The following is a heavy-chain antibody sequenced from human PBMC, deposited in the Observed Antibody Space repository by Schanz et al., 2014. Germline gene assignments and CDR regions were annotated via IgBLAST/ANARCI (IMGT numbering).Heavy chain of an antibody. CDR1: GFSLDIFA. D-gene: IGHD2-15*01. V-gene: IGHV3-23*01. Sequence: EVHLLESGGGLVEPGGSLRLSCATSGFSLDIFAVSWVRQAPGKGLEWVSSISSGGGSTYYADSVKGRFTISRDNSKNTLYLQMNSLRAEDTAVYYCARDFLLEQLGYSHYYYAMDVWGQGTTXTVSS. CDR2: ISSGGGST. CDR3: ARDFLLEQLGYSHYYYAMDV. J-gene: IGHJ6*02.